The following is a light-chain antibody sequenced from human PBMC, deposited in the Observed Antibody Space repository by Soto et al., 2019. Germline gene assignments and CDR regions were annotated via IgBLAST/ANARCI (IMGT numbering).Light chain of an antibody. J-gene: IGLJ2*01. CDR3: EAWDDSLSSQV. CDR2: RNN. CDR1: SSNIGSNY. V-gene: IGLV1-47*01. Sequence: QSVLTQAPSASGTPGQRVTISCSGSSSNIGSNYVYWYQQLPGTAPKLLIYRNNQRPSGVPDRFSGSKSGTSASLAISGLRSEDEADYYCEAWDDSLSSQVFGGGTKLTVL.